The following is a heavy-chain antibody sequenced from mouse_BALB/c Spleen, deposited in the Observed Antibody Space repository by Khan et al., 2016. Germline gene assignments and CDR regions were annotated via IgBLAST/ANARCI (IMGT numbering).Heavy chain of an antibody. CDR1: GDSITSGY. D-gene: IGHD1-1*01. CDR2: ISHSGST. Sequence: EVQLQESGPSLVKLSQTLSLTCSVTGDSITSGYWNWIRKFPGNKLEYMGYISHSGSTYYNPSLKSRISITRDTSKNQYYLQLNSVTTEDTATYYWATYDGSTYVRGMDYWGQGTSVTVSS. V-gene: IGHV3-8*02. CDR3: ATYDGSTYVRGMDY. J-gene: IGHJ4*01.